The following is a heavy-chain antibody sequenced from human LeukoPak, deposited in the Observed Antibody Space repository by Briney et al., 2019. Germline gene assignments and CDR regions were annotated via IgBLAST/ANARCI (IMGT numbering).Heavy chain of an antibody. CDR3: ARGPGGCSGGSCYHDY. Sequence: ASVTVSCKASGYSFTTYDISWVRQAPGQGLEWMGWINTHTGSTKYAQNLQGRVTMTTDTSTSTAYMELRSLGSDDTAVYYCARGPGGCSGGSCYHDYWGQGNLVIVSS. CDR1: GYSFTTYD. D-gene: IGHD2-15*01. V-gene: IGHV1-18*01. J-gene: IGHJ4*02. CDR2: INTHTGST.